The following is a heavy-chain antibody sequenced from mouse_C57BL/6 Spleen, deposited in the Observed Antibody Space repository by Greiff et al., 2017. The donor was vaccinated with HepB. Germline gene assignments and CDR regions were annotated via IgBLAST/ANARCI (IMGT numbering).Heavy chain of an antibody. J-gene: IGHJ2*01. V-gene: IGHV5-4*01. D-gene: IGHD2-5*01. CDR3: ARDTIVTIFDY. Sequence: EVKLMESGEGLVKPGGSLKLSCAASGFTFSSYAMSWVRQTPEKRLEWVATISDGGSYTYYPDNVKGRFTISRDNAKNNLYLQMSHLKSEDTAMYYCARDTIVTIFDYWGQGTTLTVSS. CDR2: ISDGGSYT. CDR1: GFTFSSYA.